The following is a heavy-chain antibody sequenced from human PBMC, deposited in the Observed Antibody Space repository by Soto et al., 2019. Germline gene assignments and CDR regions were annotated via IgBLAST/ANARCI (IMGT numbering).Heavy chain of an antibody. CDR1: GYSFTSYW. V-gene: IGHV5-51*01. J-gene: IGHJ3*02. Sequence: PGESLKISCKGSGYSFTSYWIGWVRQMPGKGLEWMGIIYPGDSDTRYSPSFQGQVTISADKSISTAYLQWSSLKASDTAMYYWARHPLWFGELYGDAFDIWGQGTMVTVSS. D-gene: IGHD3-10*01. CDR2: IYPGDSDT. CDR3: ARHPLWFGELYGDAFDI.